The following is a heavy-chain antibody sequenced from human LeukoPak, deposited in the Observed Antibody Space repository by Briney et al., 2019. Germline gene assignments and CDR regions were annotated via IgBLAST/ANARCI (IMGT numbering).Heavy chain of an antibody. CDR3: ARSNWNYTFDI. V-gene: IGHV4-61*01. Sequence: SETLSLTCTVSGGSVSSGSYYWSWIRQPPGKGLEWIGYIYYSGSTNYNPSLKSRVTISVDTSKNQFSLKLSSVTAADTAVYYCARSNWNYTFDIWGQGTMVTVSS. J-gene: IGHJ3*02. CDR2: IYYSGST. D-gene: IGHD1-7*01. CDR1: GGSVSSGSYY.